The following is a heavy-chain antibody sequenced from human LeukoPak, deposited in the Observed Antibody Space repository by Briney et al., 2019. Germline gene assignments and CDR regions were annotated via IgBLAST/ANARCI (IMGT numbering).Heavy chain of an antibody. Sequence: GASVKVSCKASGYTFTSYDINWVRQATGQGLEWMGWMNPNSGNTGYAQKFQGRVTMTRNTSISTAYMELSSLRSEDTAVYYCARGQSKPGDWLVRGLDYWGQGTLVTVSS. CDR2: MNPNSGNT. J-gene: IGHJ4*02. CDR3: ARGQSKPGDWLVRGLDY. V-gene: IGHV1-8*01. D-gene: IGHD6-19*01. CDR1: GYTFTSYD.